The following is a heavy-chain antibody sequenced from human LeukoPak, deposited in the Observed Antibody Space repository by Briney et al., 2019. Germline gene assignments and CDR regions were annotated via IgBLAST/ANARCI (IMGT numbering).Heavy chain of an antibody. D-gene: IGHD1-26*01. J-gene: IGHJ6*02. V-gene: IGHV4-39*02. Sequence: PSETLSLTCTVSGGSIRTDGSYRAWTRQPPGKGLEWIGSIYIDGITHYNSSLQSRVTLSIDTSKNHFSLRLTSVTAADTAVFYCARLFTRAWEYRYGMDVWGQGTAVTVSS. CDR3: ARLFTRAWEYRYGMDV. CDR1: GGSIRTDGSY. CDR2: IYIDGIT.